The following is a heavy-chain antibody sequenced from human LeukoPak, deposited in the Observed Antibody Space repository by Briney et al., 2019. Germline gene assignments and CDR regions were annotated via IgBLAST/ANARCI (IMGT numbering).Heavy chain of an antibody. Sequence: ASVKVSCKASGYTFIAYYMHWVRQAPGQGLEWMGWINPDSGDTNYAQKFQGRVTMTRDTAINTAYMELSSLRSDDTAVYYCASALCSSSACYYYYGLDVWGQGTTVIVPS. CDR3: ASALCSSSACYYYYGLDV. J-gene: IGHJ6*02. D-gene: IGHD2-2*01. V-gene: IGHV1-2*02. CDR2: INPDSGDT. CDR1: GYTFIAYY.